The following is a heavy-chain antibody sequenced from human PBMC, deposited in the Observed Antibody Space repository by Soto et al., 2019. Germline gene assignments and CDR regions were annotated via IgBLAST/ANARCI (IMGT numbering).Heavy chain of an antibody. Sequence: QITLKESGPTLVKPTQTLTLTCTFSGFSLSTSGVGVGWIRQPPGKALEWLALIYWDDDKRYSPSLKSRLTITTDTSKNQVVLTMTHMDPVDTATYYCAHKRGYYDFWSGYAPWGQGTLVTVSS. CDR2: IYWDDDK. D-gene: IGHD3-3*01. J-gene: IGHJ5*02. CDR1: GFSLSTSGVG. V-gene: IGHV2-5*02. CDR3: AHKRGYYDFWSGYAP.